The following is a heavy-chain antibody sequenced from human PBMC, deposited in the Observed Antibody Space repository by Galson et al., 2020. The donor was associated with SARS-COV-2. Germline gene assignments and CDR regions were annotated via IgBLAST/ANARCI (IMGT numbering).Heavy chain of an antibody. V-gene: IGHV3-48*03. CDR3: ARAGQQLVVNYFDY. CDR1: GFTFSSYE. Sequence: GESLRLSCAASGFTFSSYEMNWVRQAPGKGLEWVSYISSSGSTIYYADSVNGRFTISRDNAKNSLYLQMNSLRAEDTAVYYCARAGQQLVVNYFDYWGQGTLVTVSS. CDR2: ISSSGSTI. D-gene: IGHD6-13*01. J-gene: IGHJ4*02.